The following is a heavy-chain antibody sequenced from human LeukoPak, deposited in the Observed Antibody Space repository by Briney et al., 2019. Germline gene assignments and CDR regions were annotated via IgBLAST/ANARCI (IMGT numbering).Heavy chain of an antibody. Sequence: GSLRLSCAASGFTFSSYAMHWVRQAPGKGLEWVAVISYDGSNKYYADSVKGRFTISRDNSKSTLYLQMNSLRAEDTAVYYCATEAAAGTFDYWGQGTLVTVSS. D-gene: IGHD6-13*01. CDR1: GFTFSSYA. V-gene: IGHV3-30*01. J-gene: IGHJ4*02. CDR2: ISYDGSNK. CDR3: ATEAAAGTFDY.